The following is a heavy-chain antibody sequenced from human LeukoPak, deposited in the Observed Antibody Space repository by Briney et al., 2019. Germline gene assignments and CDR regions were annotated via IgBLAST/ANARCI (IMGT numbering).Heavy chain of an antibody. D-gene: IGHD6-13*01. V-gene: IGHV1-18*01. CDR1: GYTFTSYG. CDR2: ISACNGNT. Sequence: ASVKVSCKASGYTFTSYGISWVRQAPGQGLEWMGWISACNGNTNYAQKLQGRVTMTTDTSTSTAYMELRSLRSDDTAVYYCVREALGAAAGTEGYWFDPWGQGTLVTVSS. J-gene: IGHJ5*02. CDR3: VREALGAAAGTEGYWFDP.